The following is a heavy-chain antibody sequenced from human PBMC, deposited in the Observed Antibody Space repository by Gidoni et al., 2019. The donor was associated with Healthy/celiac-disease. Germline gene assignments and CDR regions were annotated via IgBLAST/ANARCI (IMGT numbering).Heavy chain of an antibody. CDR1: GFTFSSYG. CDR3: ARVVAATQYYYYYYMDV. D-gene: IGHD2-15*01. Sequence: QVQLVESGGGVFQPGRSLRLSCAASGFTFSSYGMHWVRQAPGKGLEWVAVISYDGSNKYYADSVKGRFTISRDNSKNTLYLQMNSLRAEDTAVYYCARVVAATQYYYYYYMDVWGKGTTVTVSS. J-gene: IGHJ6*03. V-gene: IGHV3-30*03. CDR2: ISYDGSNK.